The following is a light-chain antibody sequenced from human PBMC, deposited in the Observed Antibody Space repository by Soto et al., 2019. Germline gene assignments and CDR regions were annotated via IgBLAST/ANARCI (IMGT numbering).Light chain of an antibody. CDR1: RSVLYNSNNKNY. CDR2: WSS. V-gene: IGKV4-1*01. J-gene: IGKJ2*01. CDR3: QQYYGTPYT. Sequence: DIVMTQSPDSLPVSLGERATISCKSSRSVLYNSNNKNYLAWYQQKPGQPPKLLIYWSSTRESGVPDRFSGSGSGTDFTLTISSLQAEDVAVYYCQQYYGTPYTFGQGTKLEIK.